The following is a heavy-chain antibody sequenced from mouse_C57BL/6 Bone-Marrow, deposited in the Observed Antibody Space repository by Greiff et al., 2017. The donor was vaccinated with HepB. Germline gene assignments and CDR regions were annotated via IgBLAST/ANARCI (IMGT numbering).Heavy chain of an antibody. J-gene: IGHJ1*03. V-gene: IGHV5-4*01. CDR1: GFTFSSYA. Sequence: EVQLVESGGGLVKPGGSLKLSCAASGFTFSSYAMSWVRQTPEKRLEWVATISDGGSYTYYPDNVKGRFTISRDNAKNNLYLQMSHLKSEDTAMYYCARDTSRYFDVWGTGTTVTVSS. CDR3: ARDTSRYFDV. CDR2: ISDGGSYT.